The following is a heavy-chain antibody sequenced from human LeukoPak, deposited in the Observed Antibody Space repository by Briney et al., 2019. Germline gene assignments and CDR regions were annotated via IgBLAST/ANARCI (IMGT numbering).Heavy chain of an antibody. CDR2: IHFDGSNI. CDR3: AKDPGYCGSAGYCDKVRGFQH. Sequence: PGGSLRLSCAASGFTFSSYSMNWVRQAPGKGLEWVAFIHFDGSNIYYADSVKGRFTISRDNSKNTLYLQMNSLKSEDTALYYCAKDPGYCGSAGYCDKVRGFQHWGQGTLVTVSS. J-gene: IGHJ1*01. CDR1: GFTFSSYS. D-gene: IGHD2-21*02. V-gene: IGHV3-30*02.